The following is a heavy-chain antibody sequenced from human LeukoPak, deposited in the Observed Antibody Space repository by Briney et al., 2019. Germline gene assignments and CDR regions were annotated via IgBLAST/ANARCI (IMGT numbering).Heavy chain of an antibody. CDR3: ARAYDSSGYYPFDY. CDR1: GFTVSSNY. D-gene: IGHD3-22*01. Sequence: GRSLRLSCAASGFTVSSNYMSWVRQAPGKGLEWVSVIYSGGSTYYADSVKGRFTISRDNSKNTLYLQMNSLRAEDTAVYYCARAYDSSGYYPFDYWGQGTLVTVSS. CDR2: IYSGGST. J-gene: IGHJ4*02. V-gene: IGHV3-53*01.